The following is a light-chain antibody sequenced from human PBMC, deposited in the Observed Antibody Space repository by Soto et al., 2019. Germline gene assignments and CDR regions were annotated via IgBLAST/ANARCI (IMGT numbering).Light chain of an antibody. CDR2: GAS. CDR3: QQYGSSSWT. V-gene: IGKV3-20*01. J-gene: IGKJ1*01. CDR1: QSVSSSY. Sequence: EIVLTQSPGTLSLSPEERATLSCRASQSVSSSYLAWYQQKPGQAPRLLIYGASSRSTGIPDRFSGSGSGTDFTLTIGRLEPENFAVYYCQQYGSSSWTFGQGTKVEIK.